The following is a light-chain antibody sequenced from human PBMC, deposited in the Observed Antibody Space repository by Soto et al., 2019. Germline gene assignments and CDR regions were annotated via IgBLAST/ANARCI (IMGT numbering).Light chain of an antibody. J-gene: IGKJ1*01. CDR2: DAS. CDR3: QQSYNTPLT. V-gene: IGKV1-39*01. CDR1: QTIGTY. Sequence: IEVTPSPSSLAASLVDRVTITCRASQTIGTYVNWYRQKSGAAPELLIYDASTLQSGVPSRFRGGASGTDFTLTISSLQLDDFATYYCQQSYNTPLTFGQGTKVDIK.